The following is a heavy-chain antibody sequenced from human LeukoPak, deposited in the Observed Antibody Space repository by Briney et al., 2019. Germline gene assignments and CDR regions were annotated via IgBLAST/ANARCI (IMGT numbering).Heavy chain of an antibody. J-gene: IGHJ4*02. D-gene: IGHD3-22*01. CDR2: IKSKTDGGTT. Sequence: GGSLRLSCAASSFTFSNAYMNWVRQVPGKGLEWVGRIKSKTDGGTTEYAAPVKGRFTISRDDSKTTLYLQMNSLKTEDTAVYYCTTAYWYDSSGYSDWGQGTLVTVSS. CDR3: TTAYWYDSSGYSD. V-gene: IGHV3-15*07. CDR1: SFTFSNAY.